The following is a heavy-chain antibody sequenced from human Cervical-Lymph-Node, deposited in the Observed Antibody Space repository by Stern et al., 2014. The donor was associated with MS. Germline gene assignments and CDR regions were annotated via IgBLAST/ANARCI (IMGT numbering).Heavy chain of an antibody. CDR3: ARGGASWRYGMDV. CDR1: GYSFTNYA. J-gene: IGHJ6*02. Sequence: VQLVESGSELKKPGASVKGSCKASGYSFTNYAMNWVRQAPGQGLEWMGWPHTTRGLHTYGQCSTGRFVLSLDTSVSTAYLQISGLKVEDTAVYYCARGGASWRYGMDVWGQGTTVTVSS. D-gene: IGHD5-12*01. CDR2: PHTTRGLH. V-gene: IGHV7-4-1*02.